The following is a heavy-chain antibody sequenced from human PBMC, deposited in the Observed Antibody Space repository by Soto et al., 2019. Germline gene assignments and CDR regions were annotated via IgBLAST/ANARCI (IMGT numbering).Heavy chain of an antibody. CDR2: IYYSGST. J-gene: IGHJ5*02. CDR3: ARHRGSDERSWFDP. V-gene: IGHV4-59*08. Sequence: QVQLQESGPGLVKPSETLSLTCTVSGGSISNYYWSWIRQPPGKGLEWIGYIYYSGSTNYNPSLKSRVTMSVDTSKNQSSLKVSSVTAADTAVYYCARHRGSDERSWFDPWGQGTLVTVSS. D-gene: IGHD3-16*01. CDR1: GGSISNYY.